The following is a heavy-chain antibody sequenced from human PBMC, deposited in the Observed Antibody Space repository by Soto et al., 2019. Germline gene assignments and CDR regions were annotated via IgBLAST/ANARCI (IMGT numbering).Heavy chain of an antibody. V-gene: IGHV4-59*01. D-gene: IGHD4-4*01. Sequence: QVQLQESGPGLVKPSETLSLTCTVSGGSISSYYWSWIRQPPGKGLEWIGYIYYSGSTNYNPSLKSRVPKSVDTSKNQFSLKLSSVTAADTAVYYCARVDYSNYGYFDYWGQGTLVTVSS. CDR2: IYYSGST. CDR3: ARVDYSNYGYFDY. J-gene: IGHJ4*02. CDR1: GGSISSYY.